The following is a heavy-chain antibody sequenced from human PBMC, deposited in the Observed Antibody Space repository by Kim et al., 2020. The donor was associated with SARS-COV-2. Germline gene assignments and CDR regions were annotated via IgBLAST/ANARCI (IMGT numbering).Heavy chain of an antibody. CDR1: GFTFSSYA. D-gene: IGHD1-26*01. Sequence: GGSLRLSCAASGFTFSSYAMHWVRQAPGKGLEWVAVISYDGSNKYYADSVKGRFTISRDNSKNTLYLQMNSLRAEDTAVYYCARTPLGANYFDYWGQGTLVTVSS. CDR3: ARTPLGANYFDY. J-gene: IGHJ4*02. V-gene: IGHV3-30-3*01. CDR2: ISYDGSNK.